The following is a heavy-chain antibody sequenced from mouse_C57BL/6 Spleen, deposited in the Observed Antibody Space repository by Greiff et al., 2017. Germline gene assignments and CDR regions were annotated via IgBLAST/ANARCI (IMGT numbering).Heavy chain of an antibody. J-gene: IGHJ2*01. CDR1: GFTFSDYG. V-gene: IGHV5-17*01. D-gene: IGHD4-1*01. CDR3: ARDWDEGTLGY. Sequence: DVMLVESGGGLVKPGGSLKLSCAASGFTFSDYGMHWVRQAPEQGLEWVAYISSGSSTIYYADTVKGRCTISRDKAKNTLFLQMTSLRSEDTAMYDCARDWDEGTLGYWGQGTTLTVSS. CDR2: ISSGSSTI.